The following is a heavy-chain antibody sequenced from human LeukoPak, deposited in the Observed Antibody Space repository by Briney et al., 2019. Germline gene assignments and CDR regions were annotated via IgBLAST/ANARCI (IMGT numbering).Heavy chain of an antibody. CDR3: ARGWPRFDY. V-gene: IGHV4-39*01. CDR1: GGSISSSSYY. CDR2: IYYSGST. J-gene: IGHJ4*02. Sequence: SETLSLTCTVSGGSISSSSYYWGWIRQPPGKGLEWIGSIYYSGSTYYNPSLKSRVTISVDTSKNQFSLKLSSVTAADTAVYYCARGWPRFDYWGQGTLVTVSS.